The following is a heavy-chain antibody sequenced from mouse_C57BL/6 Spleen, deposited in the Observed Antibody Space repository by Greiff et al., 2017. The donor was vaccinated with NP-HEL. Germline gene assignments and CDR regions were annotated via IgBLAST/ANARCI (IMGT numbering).Heavy chain of an antibody. CDR1: GYSFTGYY. CDR2: INPSTGGT. Sequence: VQLQQSGPELVKPGASVKISCKASGYSFTGYYMNWVKQSPEKSLEWIGEINPSTGGTTYNQKFKAKATLTVDKSSSTAYMQLKSLTSEDSAVYYCARGLITTVVAPFDYWGQGTTLTVSS. CDR3: ARGLITTVVAPFDY. V-gene: IGHV1-42*01. D-gene: IGHD1-1*01. J-gene: IGHJ2*01.